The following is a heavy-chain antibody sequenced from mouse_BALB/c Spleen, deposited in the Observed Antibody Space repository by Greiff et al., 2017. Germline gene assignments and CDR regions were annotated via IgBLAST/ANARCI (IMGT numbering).Heavy chain of an antibody. Sequence: EVHLVESGGGLVQPGGSRKLSCAASGFTFSSFGMHWVRQAPEKGLEWVAYISSGSSTIYYADTVKGRFTISRDNPKNTLFLQMTSLRSEDTAMYYCARSIRAYEYDDAMDYWGQGTSVTVSS. V-gene: IGHV5-17*02. CDR3: ARSIRAYEYDDAMDY. D-gene: IGHD2-4*01. CDR2: ISSGSSTI. CDR1: GFTFSSFG. J-gene: IGHJ4*01.